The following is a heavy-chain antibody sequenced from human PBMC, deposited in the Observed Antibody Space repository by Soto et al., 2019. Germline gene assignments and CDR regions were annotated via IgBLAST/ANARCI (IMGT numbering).Heavy chain of an antibody. CDR1: GYTFTSYD. D-gene: IGHD1-1*01. CDR3: ARRAETNGWNGFGADKYYFDF. J-gene: IGHJ4*02. CDR2: MNPNTGNS. V-gene: IGHV1-8*01. Sequence: LVKVSCKASGYTFTSYDIYWVRQATGQGLEWMGWMNPNTGNSGYARKFQGRVTVTSDTSINTVHMELSSLRSEDTAVYYCARRAETNGWNGFGADKYYFDFWGQGTLVTVSS.